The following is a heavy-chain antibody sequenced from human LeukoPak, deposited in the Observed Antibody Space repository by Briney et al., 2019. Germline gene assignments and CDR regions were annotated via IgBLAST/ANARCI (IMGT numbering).Heavy chain of an antibody. CDR3: ARDSIRGYDILAGYVPSPNWFYP. Sequence: SAKVSCKASVDTPSSYAISCVPDAPGQGREWGGGIIPILGTANNTQKFQGRVTSTADKSTSTAYMELSSLRSEDTAVYYCARDSIRGYDILAGYVPSPNWFYPLGQESLLTVSS. V-gene: IGHV1-69*06. J-gene: IGHJ5*02. CDR2: IIPILGTA. D-gene: IGHD3-9*01. CDR1: VDTPSSYA.